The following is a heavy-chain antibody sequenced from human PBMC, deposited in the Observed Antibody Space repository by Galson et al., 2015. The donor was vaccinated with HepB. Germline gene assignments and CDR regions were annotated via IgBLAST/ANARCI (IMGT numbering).Heavy chain of an antibody. J-gene: IGHJ1*01. Sequence: SLRLSCAASGFTFSTYWMSWVHQAPGKGLGWASAISGSGGSTYYADSVKGRFTISRDNSRNTLYLQMNSLRAEDTAVYYCAKASQKLQYQLLLRSAEYFQHWGQGTLVTVSS. CDR2: ISGSGGST. D-gene: IGHD2-2*01. CDR3: AKASQKLQYQLLLRSAEYFQH. V-gene: IGHV3-23*01. CDR1: GFTFSTYW.